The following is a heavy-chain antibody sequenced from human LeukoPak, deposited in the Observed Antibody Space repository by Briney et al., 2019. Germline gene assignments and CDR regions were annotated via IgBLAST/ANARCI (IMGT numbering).Heavy chain of an antibody. CDR2: IWYDGSNK. J-gene: IGHJ4*02. CDR3: ARGADILTGYYDY. CDR1: GFTFSSYG. Sequence: GGSLRLSCAASGFTFSSYGMHWVRQAPGKGLEWVAGIWYDGSNKYYADSVKGRFTISRDNSKNTLYLQMNSLRAEDTAVYYCARGADILTGYYDYWGQGTLVTVSS. D-gene: IGHD3-9*01. V-gene: IGHV3-33*01.